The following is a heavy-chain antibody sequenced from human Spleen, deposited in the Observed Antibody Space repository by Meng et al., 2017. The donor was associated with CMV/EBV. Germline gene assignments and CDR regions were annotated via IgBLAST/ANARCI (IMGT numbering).Heavy chain of an antibody. CDR1: SSRSSDHY. Sequence: SSRSSDHYWGWIRQPPGKVLEWIGSIYYSGNTYHNPSLKSRVTISVDTSRNQFSLKLSSVTAADTAVYYCARSYYDILTGYPKNFDYWGQGTLVTVSS. V-gene: IGHV4-39*01. J-gene: IGHJ4*02. D-gene: IGHD3-9*01. CDR2: IYYSGNT. CDR3: ARSYYDILTGYPKNFDY.